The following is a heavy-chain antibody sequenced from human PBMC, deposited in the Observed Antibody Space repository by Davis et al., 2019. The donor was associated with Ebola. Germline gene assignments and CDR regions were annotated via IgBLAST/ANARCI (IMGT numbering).Heavy chain of an antibody. D-gene: IGHD3-9*01. Sequence: GESLKISCKGSGYSFTNYWIGWVRQRPGKGLEWMGRIDPSDSDTKYSPSFQGHVTISADKSISTAYLQWSSLKASDTAIYYCAKTYYDILTGYLYGMDVWGQGTTVTVSS. CDR3: AKTYYDILTGYLYGMDV. J-gene: IGHJ6*02. V-gene: IGHV5-10-1*01. CDR1: GYSFTNYW. CDR2: IDPSDSDT.